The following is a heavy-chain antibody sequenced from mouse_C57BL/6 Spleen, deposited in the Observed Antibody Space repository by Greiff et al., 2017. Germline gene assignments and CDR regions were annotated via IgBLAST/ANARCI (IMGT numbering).Heavy chain of an antibody. J-gene: IGHJ2*01. CDR3: ARGGDYYGSSYYFDY. Sequence: EVKVVESGGGLVKPGGSLKLSCAASGFTFSDYGMHWVRQAPEKGLEWVAYISSGSSTIYYADTVKGRFTISRDNAKNTLFLQMTSLRSEDTAMYYCARGGDYYGSSYYFDYWGQGTTLTVSA. CDR2: ISSGSSTI. D-gene: IGHD1-1*01. CDR1: GFTFSDYG. V-gene: IGHV5-17*01.